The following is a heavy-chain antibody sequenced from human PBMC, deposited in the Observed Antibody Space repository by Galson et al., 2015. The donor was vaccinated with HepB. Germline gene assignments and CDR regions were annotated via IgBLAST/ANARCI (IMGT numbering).Heavy chain of an antibody. Sequence: ALRLSCAASGVTFATYWMHWVRQAPGHGLVWVSRINRDGSSMTYADSVKGRFTIDRDNARNTLYLQMNSLRVEDTSLYYCVRDGENGSNDLDYWGQGALVTVSS. V-gene: IGHV3-74*03. D-gene: IGHD5-24*01. CDR1: GVTFATYW. J-gene: IGHJ4*02. CDR2: INRDGSSM. CDR3: VRDGENGSNDLDY.